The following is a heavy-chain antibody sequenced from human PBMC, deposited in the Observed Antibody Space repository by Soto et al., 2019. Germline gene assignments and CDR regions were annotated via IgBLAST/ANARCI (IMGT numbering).Heavy chain of an antibody. CDR1: GDSISTYY. D-gene: IGHD6-19*01. V-gene: IGHV4-4*07. J-gene: IGHJ4*02. CDR3: AREYTETVDGPTPFYFDY. CDR2: TYISGDT. Sequence: SETLSRTWIVSGDSISTYYWSWIGQSAGKGLEWIGRTYISGDTNYNPSLKSRVTMSVDTSKNQLSLKLRSVTAADTAVYYCAREYTETVDGPTPFYFDYWGQGTPVTVSS.